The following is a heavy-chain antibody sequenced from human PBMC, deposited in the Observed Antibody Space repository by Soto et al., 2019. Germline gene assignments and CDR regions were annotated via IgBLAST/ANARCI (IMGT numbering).Heavy chain of an antibody. D-gene: IGHD4-17*01. Sequence: QLQLQESGPGLVKPSETLSLTCTVSGGSVSTDSHYWAWIRQPPGKGLEWIGSIHYDGRTYYNPPLKSRVAVPLDTSSNQFSLTLMFVSAADTAMYYCARHLVNYGDWAFDYWGRGTLVTISS. CDR1: GGSVSTDSHY. CDR2: IHYDGRT. CDR3: ARHLVNYGDWAFDY. V-gene: IGHV4-39*01. J-gene: IGHJ4*02.